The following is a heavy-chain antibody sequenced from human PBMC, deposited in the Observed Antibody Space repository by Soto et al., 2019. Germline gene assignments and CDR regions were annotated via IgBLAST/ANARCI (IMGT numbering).Heavy chain of an antibody. V-gene: IGHV3-48*02. D-gene: IGHD2-15*01. CDR2: ISSSSSTI. J-gene: IGHJ4*02. CDR1: GFTFSSYS. CDR3: HVRPLPRHCSGGSCYSP. Sequence: LRLSCAASGFTFSSYSMNWVRQAPGKGLEWVSYISSSSSTIYYADSVKGRFTISRDNAKNSLYLQMNSLRDEDTAVYYCHVRPLPRHCSGGSCYSPWGQGTLVTVSS.